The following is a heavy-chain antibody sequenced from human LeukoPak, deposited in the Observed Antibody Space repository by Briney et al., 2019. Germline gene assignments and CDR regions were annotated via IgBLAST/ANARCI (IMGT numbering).Heavy chain of an antibody. CDR2: INHSGST. V-gene: IGHV4-34*01. CDR1: GGSFSGYY. D-gene: IGHD3-16*02. CDR3: ARHGLSRPVDY. Sequence: SETLSLTCAVYGGSFSGYYWSWIRQPPGKGLEWIGEINHSGSTNYNPSLKSRVTISVDTSKNQFSLKLSSVTAADTAVYYCARHGLSRPVDYWGQGTLVTVSS. J-gene: IGHJ4*02.